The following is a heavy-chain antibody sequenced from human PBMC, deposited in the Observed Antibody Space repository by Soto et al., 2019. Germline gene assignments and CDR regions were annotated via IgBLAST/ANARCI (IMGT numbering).Heavy chain of an antibody. Sequence: ASVKVSCTASGYTFTSYYMHWVRQAPGQGLEWMGIINPSGGSTSYAQKFQGRVTMTRDTSTSTVYMELSSLRSEDTAVYYCARENAEAGMDVWGQGTTVTVSS. J-gene: IGHJ6*02. CDR1: GYTFTSYY. CDR3: ARENAEAGMDV. CDR2: INPSGGST. V-gene: IGHV1-46*01. D-gene: IGHD2-2*01.